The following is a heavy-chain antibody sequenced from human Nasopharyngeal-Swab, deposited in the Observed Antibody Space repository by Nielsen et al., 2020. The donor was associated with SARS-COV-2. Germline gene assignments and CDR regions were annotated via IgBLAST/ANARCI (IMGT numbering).Heavy chain of an antibody. CDR2: IYPDDSDT. J-gene: IGHJ6*02. Sequence: GGSLRLSCKGSEYTFTNYWIAWVRQMPGKCLEWMGIIYPDDSDTRYSPSFQGQVTISADKSISTAYLQWSSLKASDSAMYYCARRGYCSTTSCLYGLDVWGQGTTVTVSS. V-gene: IGHV5-51*01. CDR1: EYTFTNYW. CDR3: ARRGYCSTTSCLYGLDV. D-gene: IGHD2-2*01.